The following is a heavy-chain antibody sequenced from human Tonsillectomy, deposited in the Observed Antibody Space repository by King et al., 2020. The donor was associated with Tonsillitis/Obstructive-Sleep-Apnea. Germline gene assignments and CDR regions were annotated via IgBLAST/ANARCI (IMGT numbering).Heavy chain of an antibody. Sequence: VQLVQSGAEVKKPGASVKVSCKASGYTFPNYGISWVRQAPGQGLEWMGWISAYNGHTNYAQKLQGRLTMTTDTSTSTAYLELRSLRSDDTAVYYCARDSMSHYYDRSGYYTFNYWGQGTLVTVSS. J-gene: IGHJ4*02. CDR3: ARDSMSHYYDRSGYYTFNY. D-gene: IGHD3-22*01. V-gene: IGHV1-18*01. CDR1: GYTFPNYG. CDR2: ISAYNGHT.